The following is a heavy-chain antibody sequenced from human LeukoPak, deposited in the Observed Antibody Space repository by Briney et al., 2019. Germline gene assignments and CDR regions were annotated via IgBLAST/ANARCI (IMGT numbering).Heavy chain of an antibody. CDR1: GGSFSGHH. J-gene: IGHJ4*02. CDR3: ARGGDYSGYYYVLDY. CDR2: INHSGGT. V-gene: IGHV4-34*01. Sequence: SETLPLTCAVYGGSFSGHHWSWIRQPPGKGLEWIGEINHSGGTNYNPSLKSRVTISVDTSKNQFYLNLSSVTAADTAVYYCARGGDYSGYYYVLDYWGQGTLVTVSS. D-gene: IGHD3-22*01.